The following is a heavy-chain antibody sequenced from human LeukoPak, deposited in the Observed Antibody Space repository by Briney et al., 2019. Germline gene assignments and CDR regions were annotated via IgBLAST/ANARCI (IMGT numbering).Heavy chain of an antibody. CDR3: ARAGRSGYDSMPDY. CDR2: INHSGST. D-gene: IGHD3-22*01. Sequence: SETLSLTCAVYGGSFSGFYWSWIRQPPGEGLERIGEINHSGSTNYNPSLKSRVSISVDTSKNQFSLKLSSVTAADTAVYYCARAGRSGYDSMPDYWGQGTLVTVSS. V-gene: IGHV4-34*01. J-gene: IGHJ4*02. CDR1: GGSFSGFY.